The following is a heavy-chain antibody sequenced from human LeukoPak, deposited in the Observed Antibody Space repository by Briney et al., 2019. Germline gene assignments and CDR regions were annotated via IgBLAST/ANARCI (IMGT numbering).Heavy chain of an antibody. V-gene: IGHV3-23*01. CDR1: GFTFSSYA. D-gene: IGHD1-7*01. CDR3: AKVRPAPLHELDTPLDAFDI. CDR2: ISGSRGST. J-gene: IGHJ3*02. Sequence: QPGGSLRLSCAASGFTFSSYATSWVRQAPGKGLEWVSAISGSRGSTYYADSVKGRFTISRDNSKNTLYLQMNSLRAEDTAVYYCAKVRPAPLHELDTPLDAFDIWGQGTMVTVSS.